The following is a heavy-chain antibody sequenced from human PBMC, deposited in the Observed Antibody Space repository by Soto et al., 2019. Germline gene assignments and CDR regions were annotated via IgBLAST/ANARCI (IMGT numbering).Heavy chain of an antibody. J-gene: IGHJ6*03. V-gene: IGHV3-23*01. CDR2: ITTSGGNT. CDR1: GFTFITYA. D-gene: IGHD2-8*01. CDR3: AGRYCTNGVCYTNYYYYIDV. Sequence: EVQLLESGGCLVQPGGSLRLSCAASGFTFITYAMSWVRQAPGKGLEWVSTITTSGGNTYYADSVQGRFTISRDNSKNTLYLQMNSLRAEDTAVYYCAGRYCTNGVCYTNYYYYIDVWGKGTTVTVSS.